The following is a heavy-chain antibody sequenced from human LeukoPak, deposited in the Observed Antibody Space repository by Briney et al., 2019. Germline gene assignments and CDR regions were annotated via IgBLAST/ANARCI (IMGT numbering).Heavy chain of an antibody. CDR2: IYYSGST. J-gene: IGHJ4*02. D-gene: IGHD5-24*01. Sequence: PSETLSLTCTVSGGSISSGGYYWSWIRQHPGKGLEWIGYIYYSGSTNYNPSLKSRVTISVDTSKNQFSLKLSSVTAADTAVYYCARDRRDGYNSEGQFDYWGQGTLVTVSS. CDR3: ARDRRDGYNSEGQFDY. CDR1: GGSISSGGYY. V-gene: IGHV4-61*08.